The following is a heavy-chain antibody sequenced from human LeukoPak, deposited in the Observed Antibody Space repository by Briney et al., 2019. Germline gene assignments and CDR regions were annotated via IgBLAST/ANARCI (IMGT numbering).Heavy chain of an antibody. D-gene: IGHD6-13*01. CDR3: ARENSSSWYDYYYYGMDV. J-gene: IGHJ6*02. Sequence: PGGSLRLSCAASGFTFSSYSMNWVRQAPGKGLEWVSSISSSSSYIYYADSVKGRFTISRDNAKNSLYLQMNSLRAEDTAVYYCARENSSSWYDYYYYGMDVWGQGTTVTVSS. V-gene: IGHV3-21*01. CDR1: GFTFSSYS. CDR2: ISSSSSYI.